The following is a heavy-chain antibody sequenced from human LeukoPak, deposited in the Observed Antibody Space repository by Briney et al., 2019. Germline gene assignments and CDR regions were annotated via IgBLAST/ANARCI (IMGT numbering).Heavy chain of an antibody. Sequence: PSETLSLTCTVSGGSVSSGSYYWRWIRQPPGKGLEWIGYIYYSGSTNYNPSLKSRVTISVDTSKNQFSLKLSSVTTADTAVYYCARNFDYYDSSGYYMWGQGTLVTVSS. J-gene: IGHJ4*02. CDR1: GGSVSSGSYY. CDR3: ARNFDYYDSSGYYM. CDR2: IYYSGST. D-gene: IGHD3-22*01. V-gene: IGHV4-61*01.